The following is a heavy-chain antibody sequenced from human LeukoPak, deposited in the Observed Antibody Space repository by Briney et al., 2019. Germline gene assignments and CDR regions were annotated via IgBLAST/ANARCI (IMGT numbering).Heavy chain of an antibody. D-gene: IGHD3-10*01. Sequence: PGGSLRLSCAASGLTFSSYGMHWVRQAPGKGLEWVAFIRYDGSHKYYADSVMGRFTISRDNSKNTLYLRMDSLRNEDTAVYYCAKDHYYGSGTTYFYYYMDVWGKGTTVTISS. J-gene: IGHJ6*03. V-gene: IGHV3-30*02. CDR3: AKDHYYGSGTTYFYYYMDV. CDR1: GLTFSSYG. CDR2: IRYDGSHK.